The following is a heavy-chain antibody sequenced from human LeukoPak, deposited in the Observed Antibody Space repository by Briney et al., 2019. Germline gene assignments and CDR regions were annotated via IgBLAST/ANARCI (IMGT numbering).Heavy chain of an antibody. D-gene: IGHD3-10*01. V-gene: IGHV3-13*04. Sequence: GGSLRLSCAASGFTFSSYDMHWVRQGTGKGLEWVSAIGTAGDTYYPGSVKGRFTTSRENAKNSLYLQMNSLRVGDTAVYYCARGRGWGTFDIWGQGTMVTISS. CDR2: IGTAGDT. CDR3: ARGRGWGTFDI. CDR1: GFTFSSYD. J-gene: IGHJ3*02.